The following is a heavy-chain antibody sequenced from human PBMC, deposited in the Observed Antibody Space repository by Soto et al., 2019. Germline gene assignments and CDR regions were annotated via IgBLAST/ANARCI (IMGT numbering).Heavy chain of an antibody. CDR3: AHTRGRWLPRQGYFDY. V-gene: IGHV2-5*02. CDR2: IYWEDDK. J-gene: IGHJ4*02. CDR1: GFSLSTSGVG. D-gene: IGHD2-15*01. Sequence: QITLKESGPTLVKPTQTLTLTCTFSGFSLSTSGVGVGWIRQPPGKALEWLALIYWEDDKRYSPSLKSRLTITKDTSKNQVVLTMTNMDPADTATYYCAHTRGRWLPRQGYFDYWGQGTLVTVSS.